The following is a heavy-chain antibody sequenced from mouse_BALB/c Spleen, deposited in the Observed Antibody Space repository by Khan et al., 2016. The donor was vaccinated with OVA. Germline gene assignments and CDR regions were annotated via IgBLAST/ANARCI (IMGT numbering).Heavy chain of an antibody. J-gene: IGHJ3*01. V-gene: IGHV5-9*03. CDR3: ARSNYGTFAY. CDR1: GFTFSSCS. CDR2: ISSGGDNT. Sequence: EVELVESGGGLVKPGGSLKLSCAASGFTFSSCSMSWVRQTPEKRLEWVAAISSGGDNTFYPDSGKGRFTISRANPTNNLSLQMISLRSEDTALYYCARSNYGTFAYWGQGTLVTVSA. D-gene: IGHD2-1*01.